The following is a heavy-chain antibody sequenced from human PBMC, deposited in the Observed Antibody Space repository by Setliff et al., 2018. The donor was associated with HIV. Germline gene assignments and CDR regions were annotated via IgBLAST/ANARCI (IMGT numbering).Heavy chain of an antibody. CDR3: ARVGGEMATIAGAFDI. D-gene: IGHD5-12*01. Sequence: SETLSLTCTVSGGSISSSSYYWGWVRQPPGKGLEWIGSMYYSGSTYYTPSLKSRITISLDTSKKQFSLKLRSVTAADTAVYYCARVGGEMATIAGAFDIWGQGTMVTVSS. CDR1: GGSISSSSYY. J-gene: IGHJ3*02. CDR2: MYYSGST. V-gene: IGHV4-39*01.